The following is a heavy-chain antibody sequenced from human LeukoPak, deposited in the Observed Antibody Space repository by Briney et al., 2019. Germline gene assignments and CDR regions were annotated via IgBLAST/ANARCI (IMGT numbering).Heavy chain of an antibody. Sequence: PSETLSLTCGIFGGSITTNNWWSWVRQPPARGLEWIGEIYHSGTTIYNPSLKSRVVISVDKSKSQFTLNLSSVTAADTAVYYCARVVVRGIIIDAFDIWGQGTMVTVSS. CDR2: IYHSGTT. D-gene: IGHD3-10*01. J-gene: IGHJ3*02. V-gene: IGHV4-4*02. CDR1: GGSITTNNW. CDR3: ARVVVRGIIIDAFDI.